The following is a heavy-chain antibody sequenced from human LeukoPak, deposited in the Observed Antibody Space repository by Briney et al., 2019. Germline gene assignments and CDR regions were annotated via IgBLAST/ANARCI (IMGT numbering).Heavy chain of an antibody. J-gene: IGHJ4*02. Sequence: SVKVSCKASGGTFSSYAISWVRQAPGQGLEWMGGIIPIFGTANYAQKFRGRVTITADKSTSTAYMELSSLRSEDTAVYYCARDLSSGWYYFDYWGQGTLVTVSS. V-gene: IGHV1-69*06. D-gene: IGHD6-19*01. CDR1: GGTFSSYA. CDR2: IIPIFGTA. CDR3: ARDLSSGWYYFDY.